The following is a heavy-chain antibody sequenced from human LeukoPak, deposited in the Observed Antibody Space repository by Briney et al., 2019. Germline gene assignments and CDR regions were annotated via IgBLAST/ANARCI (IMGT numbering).Heavy chain of an antibody. CDR3: AKGINILGFAFDI. V-gene: IGHV3-33*06. CDR1: AFTFSSYG. Sequence: PGGSLRLSCTASAFTFSSYGMHWVRQAPGKGLAWVAVIWYDGSNKHYADSVKGRFTISRDNSKNTLYLQMNSLRAEDTAVYYCAKGINILGFAFDIWGQGTMVTVSS. J-gene: IGHJ3*02. CDR2: IWYDGSNK. D-gene: IGHD3-9*01.